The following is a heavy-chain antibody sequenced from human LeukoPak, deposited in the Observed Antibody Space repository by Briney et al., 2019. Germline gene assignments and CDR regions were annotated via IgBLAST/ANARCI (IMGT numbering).Heavy chain of an antibody. J-gene: IGHJ6*03. CDR1: GGSISSYY. Sequence: PSETLSLTCTVSGGSISSYYWSWIRQPAGKGLEWIGRIYTSGSTNYNPSLKSRVTMSVDTSKNQFSLKLSSVTAADTAVYYCARGPVVPAARPPGAGVGFRPNYYYYYMDVWGKGTTVTVSS. D-gene: IGHD2-2*01. CDR2: IYTSGST. CDR3: ARGPVVPAARPPGAGVGFRPNYYYYYMDV. V-gene: IGHV4-4*07.